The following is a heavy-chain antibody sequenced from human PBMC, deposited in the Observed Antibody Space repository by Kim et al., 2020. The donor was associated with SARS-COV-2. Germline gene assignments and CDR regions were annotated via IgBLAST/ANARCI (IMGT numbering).Heavy chain of an antibody. Sequence: SETLSLTCTVSGGSISSSSYYWGWIRQPPGKGLEWIGSIYYSGSTYYNPSLKSRVTISVDTSKNQFSLKLSSVTAADTAVYYCARPSATYNYYYYYGMDVWGQGTTVTVSS. V-gene: IGHV4-39*01. CDR3: ARPSATYNYYYYYGMDV. CDR2: IYYSGST. CDR1: GGSISSSSYY. J-gene: IGHJ6*02. D-gene: IGHD1-1*01.